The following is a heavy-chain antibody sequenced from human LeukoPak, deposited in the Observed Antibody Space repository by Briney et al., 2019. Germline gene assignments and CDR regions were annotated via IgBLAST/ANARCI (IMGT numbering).Heavy chain of an antibody. CDR1: GGTFSSYA. CDR2: IIPIFGTA. Sequence: SVKVSCKASGGTFSSYAISWVRQAPGQGLEWMGGIIPIFGTANYAQKFQGRVTITTDESTSTAYMELSSLRSEDTAVYYCARDYSSSTSCFTRSYNHYMDVWGKGTTVNVSS. CDR3: ARDYSSSTSCFTRSYNHYMDV. D-gene: IGHD2-2*02. V-gene: IGHV1-69*05. J-gene: IGHJ6*03.